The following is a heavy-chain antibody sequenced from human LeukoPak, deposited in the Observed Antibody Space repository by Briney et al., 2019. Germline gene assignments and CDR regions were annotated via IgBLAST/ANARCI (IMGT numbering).Heavy chain of an antibody. CDR2: IIPIFGTA. CDR1: GGTFSSYA. D-gene: IGHD3-3*01. CDR3: ARGTNFWSGYPYYYYMDV. Sequence: SVKVSCKASGGTFSSYAISWVRQAPGQGLEWMGGIIPIFGTANYAQKFQGRVTITADKSTSTAYMELSSLRSEDTAVYYCARGTNFWSGYPYYYYMDVWGKGTTVTVSS. J-gene: IGHJ6*03. V-gene: IGHV1-69*06.